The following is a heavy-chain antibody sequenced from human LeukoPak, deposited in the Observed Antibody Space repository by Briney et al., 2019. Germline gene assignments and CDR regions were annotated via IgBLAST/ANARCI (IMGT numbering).Heavy chain of an antibody. V-gene: IGHV4-39*07. J-gene: IGHJ5*02. CDR2: IYFSGST. CDR3: ARERSIAAAAGVWFDP. Sequence: SETLSLTCTVSGGXISSSDYYWGWIRQPPGKGLEWIGNIYFSGSTYYNPSLKSRVTISVDASKNQFSLKLSSVTAADTAVYYCARERSIAAAAGVWFDPWGQGTLVTVSS. D-gene: IGHD6-13*01. CDR1: GGXISSSDYY.